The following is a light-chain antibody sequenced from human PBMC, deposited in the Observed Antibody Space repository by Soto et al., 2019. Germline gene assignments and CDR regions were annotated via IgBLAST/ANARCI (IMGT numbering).Light chain of an antibody. CDR3: QQRSNWST. CDR1: QSVSSY. J-gene: IGKJ5*01. V-gene: IGKV3-11*01. Sequence: EIVLTQSPATLSLSPGERATLSCRASQSVSSYLAWYQQKPGQAPRLLNYEASNRASGIPARFIGSGSGTDFTLTISSLEPEPSAVYYCQQRSNWSTFGQGTRLEIK. CDR2: EAS.